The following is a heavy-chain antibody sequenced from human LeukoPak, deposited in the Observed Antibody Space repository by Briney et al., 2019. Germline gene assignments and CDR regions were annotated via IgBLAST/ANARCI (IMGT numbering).Heavy chain of an antibody. Sequence: ASVKVSCKASGYTFTGYYMHWVRQAPGQGLEWMGWINPNSGGTNYAQKFQGRVTMTRDTSISTAYMELSRLRSDDTAVYHCARPLLLWFGELYAWGQGTLVTVSS. V-gene: IGHV1-2*02. CDR2: INPNSGGT. CDR3: ARPLLLWFGELYA. CDR1: GYTFTGYY. D-gene: IGHD3-10*01. J-gene: IGHJ5*02.